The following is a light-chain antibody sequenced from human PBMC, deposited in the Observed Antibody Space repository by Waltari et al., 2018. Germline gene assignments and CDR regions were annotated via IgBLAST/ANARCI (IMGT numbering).Light chain of an antibody. Sequence: IVMTQSPASLAVSLGERATINCKSNHSLLFGSSRNYLALYQQRRGQPPKLLLYWASIRESGVPDRIVGSGSGTDFTLTINNLQAEDVALYYCQHYYRAPYSFGQGTKLEI. CDR2: WAS. CDR3: QHYYRAPYS. CDR1: HSLLFGSSRNY. V-gene: IGKV4-1*01. J-gene: IGKJ2*03.